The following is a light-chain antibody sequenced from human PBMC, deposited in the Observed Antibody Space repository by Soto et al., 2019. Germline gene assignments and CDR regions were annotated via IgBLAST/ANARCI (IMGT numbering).Light chain of an antibody. V-gene: IGKV3-20*01. CDR2: GAS. Sequence: EIVLTQSPGTLSLSPGERATLSCRASQSVSSTYLAWYQQNPGQAPRLLIYGASSRATGIPDRFSGSGSGTDFTLTISRLEPEDFAVYFCQKYGSSSYTFGQGTKLELK. CDR1: QSVSSTY. CDR3: QKYGSSSYT. J-gene: IGKJ2*01.